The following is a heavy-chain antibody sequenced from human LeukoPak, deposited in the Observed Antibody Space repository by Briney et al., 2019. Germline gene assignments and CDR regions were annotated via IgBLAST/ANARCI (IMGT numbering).Heavy chain of an antibody. D-gene: IGHD3-9*01. V-gene: IGHV4-4*07. Sequence: SETLSLTCTVSGGSISSYYWSWVRQPAGKGLEWIGRIYTSGSTNYNPSLKSRVTMSVDTSNNQFSLKLSSVTAADTAVYYCARGMLYYDILTGYRDYYMDVWGKGTTVTISS. CDR2: IYTSGST. CDR3: ARGMLYYDILTGYRDYYMDV. J-gene: IGHJ6*03. CDR1: GGSISSYY.